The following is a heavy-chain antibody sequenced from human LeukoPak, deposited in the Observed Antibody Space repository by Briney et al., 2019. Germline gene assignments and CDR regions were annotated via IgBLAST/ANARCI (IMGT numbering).Heavy chain of an antibody. CDR3: ARGPLASLRAFDI. CDR2: ISSNSPYT. CDR1: GFTLSDYY. D-gene: IGHD1-1*01. J-gene: IGHJ3*02. V-gene: IGHV3-11*06. Sequence: GGSLRLSCAASGFTLSDYYFSWIRQSPGKGLEWISYISSNSPYTTYADSVEGRFTVSRDNANNSLYLQMNSLTAEDTAVYYCARGPLASLRAFDIWGQGTLVTVSS.